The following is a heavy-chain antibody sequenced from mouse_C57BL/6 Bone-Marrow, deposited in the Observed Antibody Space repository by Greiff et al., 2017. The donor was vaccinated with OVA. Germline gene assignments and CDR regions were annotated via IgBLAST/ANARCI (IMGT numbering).Heavy chain of an antibody. CDR2: ISYDGSN. Sequence: EVQLQESGPGLVKPSQSLSLTCSVTGYSITSGYYWNWIRQFPGNKLEWMGYISYDGSNNYNPSLKNRISITRDTSKNQFFLKLNSVTTEDTATYYCAGSWYYFDYWGQGTTLTVSS. CDR1: GYSITSGYY. CDR3: AGSWYYFDY. J-gene: IGHJ2*01. V-gene: IGHV3-6*01.